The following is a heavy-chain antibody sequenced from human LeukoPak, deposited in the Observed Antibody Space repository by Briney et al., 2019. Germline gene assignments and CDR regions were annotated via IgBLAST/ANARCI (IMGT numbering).Heavy chain of an antibody. V-gene: IGHV4-39*01. CDR1: GGSISSSSYY. D-gene: IGHD4-17*01. CDR2: IYYSGST. CDR3: ARTYGDYDYYYYGMDV. J-gene: IGHJ6*02. Sequence: SETLSLTCTVSGGSISSSSYYWGWIRQPPGRGLEWIGSIYYSGSTYYNPSLKSRVTISVDTSKNQFSLKLSSVTAADTAVYYCARTYGDYDYYYYGMDVWGQGTTVTVSS.